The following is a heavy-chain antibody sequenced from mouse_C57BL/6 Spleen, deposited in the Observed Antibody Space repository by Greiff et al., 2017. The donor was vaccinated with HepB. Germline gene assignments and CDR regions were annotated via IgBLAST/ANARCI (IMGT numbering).Heavy chain of an antibody. CDR1: GFTFSDAW. CDR2: IRNKANNHAT. Sequence: EVKVVESGGGLVQPGGSIKLSCAASGFTFSDAWMDWVRQSPEKGLEWVAEIRNKANNHATYYAESVKGRFTISRDDSKSSVYLQMNSLRAEDTGIYDCTGWDLYWYFDVWGTGTTVTVSS. V-gene: IGHV6-6*01. CDR3: TGWDLYWYFDV. J-gene: IGHJ1*03. D-gene: IGHD4-1*01.